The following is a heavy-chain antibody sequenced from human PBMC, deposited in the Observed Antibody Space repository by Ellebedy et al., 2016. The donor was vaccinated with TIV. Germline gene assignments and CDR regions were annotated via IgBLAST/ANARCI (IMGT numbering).Heavy chain of an antibody. J-gene: IGHJ4*02. CDR2: INAGNGNT. CDR1: GYTFSSSK. V-gene: IGHV1-3*01. Sequence: AASVKVSCKASGYTFSSSKMHWVRQAPGQRLEWMGWINAGNGNTKHSQKFQGRVTLTRDTSASPAYMELSSLRSEDTAVYYCARAWGWGGDYWGQGTLVTVSS. CDR3: ARAWGWGGDY. D-gene: IGHD3-16*01.